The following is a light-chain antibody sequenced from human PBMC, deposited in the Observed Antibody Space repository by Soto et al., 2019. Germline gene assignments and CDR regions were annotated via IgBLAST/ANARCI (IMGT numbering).Light chain of an antibody. CDR3: QQTYRMWT. V-gene: IGKV1-39*01. CDR2: AAS. Sequence: DIPMTQSPSSLSASVGDRVTITCRASQTISSFFNWYQQKPGKVPKLLIYAASTLQRGVPSRFSGSGSGTDFTLTIISLQPEDFATYYCQQTYRMWTFGQGTKVEIK. J-gene: IGKJ1*01. CDR1: QTISSF.